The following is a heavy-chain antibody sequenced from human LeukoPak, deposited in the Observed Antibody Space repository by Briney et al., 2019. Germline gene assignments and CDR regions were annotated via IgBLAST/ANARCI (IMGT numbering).Heavy chain of an antibody. D-gene: IGHD3-10*01. CDR1: LFTFSRYA. Sequence: GGSLRLSCAASLFTFSRYAMSWVRQAPGKGLEWVLAISGSGGSTYYADSVKGRFTISRDNAKNTLYLQMNSLRAEDTAVYYCAKEHRTPLLWFGELENWFDPWGQGTLVTVSS. CDR3: AKEHRTPLLWFGELENWFDP. CDR2: ISGSGGST. V-gene: IGHV3-23*01. J-gene: IGHJ5*02.